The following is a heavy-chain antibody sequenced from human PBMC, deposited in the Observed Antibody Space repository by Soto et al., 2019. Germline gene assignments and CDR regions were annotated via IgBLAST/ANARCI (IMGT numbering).Heavy chain of an antibody. V-gene: IGHV3-30-3*01. CDR3: ARDRGYYYYGMDV. Sequence: GGSLRLSCAASGFTFSSYAMHWVRQAPGKGLEWVAVISYDGSNKYYADSVKGRFTISRDNSKNTLYLQMNSLRAEDTAVYYCARDRGYYYYGMDVWGQGTTFTVSS. J-gene: IGHJ6*02. CDR2: ISYDGSNK. CDR1: GFTFSSYA.